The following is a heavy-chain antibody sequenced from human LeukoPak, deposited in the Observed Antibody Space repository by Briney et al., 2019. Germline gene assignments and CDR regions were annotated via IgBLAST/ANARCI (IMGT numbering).Heavy chain of an antibody. V-gene: IGHV1-18*01. D-gene: IGHD4-23*01. CDR3: ARTTTVVTTSGAFDI. Sequence: ASVKVSCKASGYTLTSYGISWVRQAPGQGLEWMGWISAYNGNANYAQKLQGRVTMTTDTSTSTAYMELRSLRSDDTAVYYCARTTTVVTTSGAFDIWGQGTMVTVSS. CDR1: GYTLTSYG. CDR2: ISAYNGNA. J-gene: IGHJ3*02.